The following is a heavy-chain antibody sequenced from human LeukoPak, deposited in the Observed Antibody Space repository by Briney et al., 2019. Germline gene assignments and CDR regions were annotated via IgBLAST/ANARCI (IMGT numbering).Heavy chain of an antibody. J-gene: IGHJ4*02. CDR2: ISGDGGST. V-gene: IGHV3-43*02. D-gene: IGHD3-16*02. CDR3: AKDMGLRLGELSYPDY. CDR1: GFTFDDYA. Sequence: GGSLRLSCAASGFTFDDYATHWVRQAPGKGLEWFSLISGDGGSTYYADSVKGRFTISRDNSKNSLYLQMNSLRTEDTALYYCAKDMGLRLGELSYPDYWGQGTLVTVSS.